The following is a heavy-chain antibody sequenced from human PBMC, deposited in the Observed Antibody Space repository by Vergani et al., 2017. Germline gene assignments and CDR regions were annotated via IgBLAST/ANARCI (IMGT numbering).Heavy chain of an antibody. D-gene: IGHD2-2*01. J-gene: IGHJ4*02. V-gene: IGHV3-23*01. Sequence: EVQLLESGGGLVQPGGSLRLSCAASGFTFSSYAMSWVRQAPGKGLEWVSAISGSGGSTYYADSVKGRFTISRDNSKNTLYLQMNSLRAEDTAVYYCAKDHEDIVVVPAAIAFDYWGQGTLVTVSS. CDR2: ISGSGGST. CDR3: AKDHEDIVVVPAAIAFDY. CDR1: GFTFSSYA.